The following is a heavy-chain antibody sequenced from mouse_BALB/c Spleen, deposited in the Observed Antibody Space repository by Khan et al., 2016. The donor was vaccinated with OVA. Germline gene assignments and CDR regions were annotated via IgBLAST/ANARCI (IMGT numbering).Heavy chain of an antibody. J-gene: IGHJ3*01. Sequence: VQLKESGPGLVKPSQSLSLTCSVAGYSITSGYYWNWIRQFPGNRLEWMGYISYDGSNNYNPSLKNRISITRDTSKKQFFLKLNSVTTEDTARYYGASKYYGKGAYWGQGTLVTVSA. CDR1: GYSITSGYY. CDR2: ISYDGSN. D-gene: IGHD2-1*01. CDR3: ASKYYGKGAY. V-gene: IGHV3-6*02.